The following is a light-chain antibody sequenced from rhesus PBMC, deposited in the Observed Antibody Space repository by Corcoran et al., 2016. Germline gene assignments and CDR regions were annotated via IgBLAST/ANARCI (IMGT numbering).Light chain of an antibody. CDR1: QSVSDS. J-gene: IGKJ3*01. V-gene: IGKV3-42*03. Sequence: EIVLTQSPATLSLSPGERATLSCRASQSVSDSLAWYQQKPEQAPRLLMYGASSRATGIPDRFSGSGSGKDLPLTISSREPEDFAVYYCQQYNNSPLTFGPGTKRDIK. CDR3: QQYNNSPLT. CDR2: GAS.